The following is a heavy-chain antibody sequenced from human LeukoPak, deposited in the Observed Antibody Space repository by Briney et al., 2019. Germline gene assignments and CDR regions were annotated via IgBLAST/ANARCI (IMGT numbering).Heavy chain of an antibody. D-gene: IGHD3-10*01. J-gene: IGHJ4*02. V-gene: IGHV4-31*03. CDR1: GGSISSGGYY. CDR3: AGDYYGSGSYYNAFHY. Sequence: TLSLTCTVSGGSISSGGYYWSWIRQHPGKGLEWIGYIYYSGSTYYNPSLKSRVTISVDTSKNQFSLKLSSVTAADTAVYYCAGDYYGSGSYYNAFHYWGQGTLVTVSS. CDR2: IYYSGST.